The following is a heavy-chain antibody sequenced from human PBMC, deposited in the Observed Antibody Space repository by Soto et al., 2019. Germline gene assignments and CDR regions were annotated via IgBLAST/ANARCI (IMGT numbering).Heavy chain of an antibody. Sequence: GASVKVSCKASGYTLTSYSMHWVRQAPGQRLEWMGWINAGEANTKYSQRFQDRVTISRDTSANTVYMELSSLRSEDTAVYYCDIGVGDTFDIWGQGTMVTVSS. J-gene: IGHJ3*02. CDR3: DIGVGDTFDI. D-gene: IGHD3-22*01. V-gene: IGHV1-3*01. CDR1: GYTLTSYS. CDR2: INAGEANT.